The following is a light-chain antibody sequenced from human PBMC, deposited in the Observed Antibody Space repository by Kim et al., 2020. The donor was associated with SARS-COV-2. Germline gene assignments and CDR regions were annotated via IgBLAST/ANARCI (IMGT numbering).Light chain of an antibody. Sequence: LTQPPSVSVAPGKTARITCGRNNIGSKTVHWYQQKPGQAPVLVIFYDSDRPSGIPERLSGSNSGDTATLTISRVEAGDEADYYCQVWDTGSDHVVFG. CDR1: NIGSKT. V-gene: IGLV3-21*04. J-gene: IGLJ2*01. CDR3: QVWDTGSDHVV. CDR2: YDS.